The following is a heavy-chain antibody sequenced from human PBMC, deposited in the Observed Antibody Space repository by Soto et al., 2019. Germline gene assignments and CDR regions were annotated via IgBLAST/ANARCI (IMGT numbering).Heavy chain of an antibody. V-gene: IGHV3-21*01. CDR3: ARTAGGSGSYYFTAPDY. Sequence: PGGSLRLSFAASGFTFSSYSMNWVRQAPGKGLEWVSSISSSSSYIYYADSVKGRFTISRDNAKNSLYLQMNSLRAEDTAVYYCARTAGGSGSYYFTAPDYWGQGTLVTVSS. CDR2: ISSSSSYI. CDR1: GFTFSSYS. D-gene: IGHD3-10*01. J-gene: IGHJ4*02.